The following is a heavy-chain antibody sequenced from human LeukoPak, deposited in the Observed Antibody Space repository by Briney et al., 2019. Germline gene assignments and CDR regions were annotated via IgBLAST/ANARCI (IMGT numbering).Heavy chain of an antibody. J-gene: IGHJ4*02. CDR2: IYTNGGA. Sequence: KPSETLSLTCTVSGDSISNYYWSWIRQPAGKGLEWIGRIYTNGGASYNPSLKSRVTISIDASKNQFSLKLSSVTAADTAVYYCAREPPGYWGQGILVTVSS. CDR3: AREPPGY. CDR1: GDSISNYY. V-gene: IGHV4-4*07.